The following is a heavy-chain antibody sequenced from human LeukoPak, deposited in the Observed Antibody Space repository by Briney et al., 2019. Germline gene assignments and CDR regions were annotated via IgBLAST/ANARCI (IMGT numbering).Heavy chain of an antibody. CDR3: ARDARRWLQYDAFDI. Sequence: GGSLRLSCAASGFTFSDYYMSWIRQAPGKGLEWVSYISSSGSTIYYTDSVKGRFTISRDNAKNSLYLQMNSLRAEDTAVYYCARDARRWLQYDAFDIWGQGTMVTVSS. V-gene: IGHV3-11*01. CDR1: GFTFSDYY. J-gene: IGHJ3*02. D-gene: IGHD5-24*01. CDR2: ISSSGSTI.